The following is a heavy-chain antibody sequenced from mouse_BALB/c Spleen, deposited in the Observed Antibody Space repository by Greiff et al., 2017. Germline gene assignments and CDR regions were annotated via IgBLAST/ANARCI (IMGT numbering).Heavy chain of an antibody. J-gene: IGHJ3*01. V-gene: IGHV5-6-3*01. D-gene: IGHD2-14*01. Sequence: EVQLVESGGGLVQPGGSLKLSCAASGFTFSSYGMSWVRQTPDKRLELVATINSNGGSTYYPDSVKGRFTISRDNAKNTLYLQMSSLKSEDTAMYYCASSYYRYWGQGTLVTVSA. CDR1: GFTFSSYG. CDR3: ASSYYRY. CDR2: INSNGGST.